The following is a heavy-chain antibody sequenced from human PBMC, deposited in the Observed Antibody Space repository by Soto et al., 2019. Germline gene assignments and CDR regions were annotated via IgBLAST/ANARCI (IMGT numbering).Heavy chain of an antibody. CDR3: ARVGVVTAAGTSDY. D-gene: IGHD6-13*01. CDR2: ISGTSDSI. J-gene: IGHJ4*02. CDR1: GFTFSDYY. V-gene: IGHV3-11*06. Sequence: PGGSRRLSGSASGFTFSDYYMIWIRQVPGKGLEWVAYISGTSDSIPYADSVKGRFTISRDNAKNSLYLQMNSLRAEDTAVYYCARVGVVTAAGTSDYWGQGTLVPVSS.